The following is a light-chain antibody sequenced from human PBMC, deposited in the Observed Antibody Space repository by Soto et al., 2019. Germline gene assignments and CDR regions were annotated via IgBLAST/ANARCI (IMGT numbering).Light chain of an antibody. J-gene: IGLJ1*01. CDR3: SSFTTSSTYV. CDR1: SSDVGSNNR. V-gene: IGLV2-18*02. CDR2: DVT. Sequence: HSVLTQPPSVSESAGQSVAISCSGSSSDVGSNNRVSWYQQSPVTAPKLMIYDVTNRPSGVPDRFSGSKSGNTASLTISGLQAEDEADYYCSSFTTSSTYVFGTGTKVTVL.